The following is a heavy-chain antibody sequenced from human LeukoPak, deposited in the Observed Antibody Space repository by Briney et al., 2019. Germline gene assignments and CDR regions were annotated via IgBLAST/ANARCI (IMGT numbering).Heavy chain of an antibody. D-gene: IGHD2-2*01. J-gene: IGHJ6*02. CDR2: INHSGST. Sequence: PSETLSLTCAVYGGSFSGYYWSWIRQPPGKGLEWIGEINHSGSTNYNPSLKSRVTISVDTSKNQSSLKLSSVTAADTAVYYCARGRIVVVPAAMRVYYYYGMDVWGQGTTVTVSS. CDR1: GGSFSGYY. V-gene: IGHV4-34*01. CDR3: ARGRIVVVPAAMRVYYYYGMDV.